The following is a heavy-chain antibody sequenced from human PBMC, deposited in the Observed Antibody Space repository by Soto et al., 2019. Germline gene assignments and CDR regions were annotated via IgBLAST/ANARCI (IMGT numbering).Heavy chain of an antibody. Sequence: SVEVSCKAPGFTFTSSAVQWVRQARGQRLEWIGWIVVGSGNTNYAQKFQERVTITRDMSTSTAYMELSSLRSEDTAVYYCAAETHSGSPRPDYYYYGMDVWGQGTTVTVSS. J-gene: IGHJ6*02. CDR3: AAETHSGSPRPDYYYYGMDV. CDR1: GFTFTSSA. CDR2: IVVGSGNT. D-gene: IGHD1-26*01. V-gene: IGHV1-58*01.